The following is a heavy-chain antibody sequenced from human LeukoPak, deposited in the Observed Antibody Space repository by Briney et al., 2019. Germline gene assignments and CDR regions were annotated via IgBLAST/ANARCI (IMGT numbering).Heavy chain of an antibody. J-gene: IGHJ4*02. CDR3: ARDQGAVAVDY. CDR1: GFTFSSYS. V-gene: IGHV3-48*04. D-gene: IGHD6-19*01. Sequence: GGSLRLSCAASGFTFSSYSMNWVRQAPGKGLEWVSYISSSSSTIYYADSVKGRFTISRDNAKNSLYLQMNSLRAEDTAVYYCARDQGAVAVDYWGQGTLVTVSS. CDR2: ISSSSSTI.